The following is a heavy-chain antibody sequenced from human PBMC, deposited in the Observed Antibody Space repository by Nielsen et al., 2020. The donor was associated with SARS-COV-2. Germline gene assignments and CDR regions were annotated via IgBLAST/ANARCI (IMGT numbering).Heavy chain of an antibody. CDR3: ARRWYGSDSDREAFDV. D-gene: IGHD3-10*01. CDR2: IDGTSSYI. J-gene: IGHJ3*01. CDR1: GFTFSIYS. Sequence: GESLKISCAASGFTFSIYSMTWVRQAPGKGLEWVAAIDGTSSYIYYADAVKGRLTISRDNAKNSLFLQMDSLRAEDTAVYYCARRWYGSDSDREAFDVWGRGTMVTVSS. V-gene: IGHV3-21*01.